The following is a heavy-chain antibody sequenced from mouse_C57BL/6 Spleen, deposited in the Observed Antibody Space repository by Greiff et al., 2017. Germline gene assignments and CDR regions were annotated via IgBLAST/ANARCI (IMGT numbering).Heavy chain of an antibody. V-gene: IGHV1-55*01. Sequence: VQLQQPGAELVKPGASVKMSCKASGYTFTSYWITWVKQRPGQGLEWIGDIYPGSGSTNYNEKFKSKATLTVDTSSSTAYMQLSSLTSEDSAVYDCARERDYGSRKDDAMDYWGQGTSVTVSS. J-gene: IGHJ4*01. D-gene: IGHD1-1*01. CDR1: GYTFTSYW. CDR2: IYPGSGST. CDR3: ARERDYGSRKDDAMDY.